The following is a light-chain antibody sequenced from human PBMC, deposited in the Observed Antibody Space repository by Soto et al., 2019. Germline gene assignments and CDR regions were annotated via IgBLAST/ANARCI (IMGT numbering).Light chain of an antibody. V-gene: IGKV1-5*03. J-gene: IGKJ1*01. CDR2: KAS. CDR3: QHYNSYSEA. Sequence: DIQMTQSPSTLSGSVGDRVTITCRASQTISSWLAWYQQKPGKAPKLLIYKASTLKSGVPSRFSGSGSGTEFTLTISSLPPDDFATYYCQHYNSYSEAFGQGTKGEL. CDR1: QTISSW.